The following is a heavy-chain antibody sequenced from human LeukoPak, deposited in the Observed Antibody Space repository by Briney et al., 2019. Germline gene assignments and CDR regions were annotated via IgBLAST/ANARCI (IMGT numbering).Heavy chain of an antibody. V-gene: IGHV4-59*01. CDR3: ARDIKRTNWRGQDDAFDV. Sequence: PSETLSLTCTVSGGSISGYYWSWIRQSPGKGLEWIGYLYYSGSTHYNPSLNSRVTISVDTSKNQFSLKLTSVTAADTAIYYCARDIKRTNWRGQDDAFDVWGHGTLVTVSS. CDR1: GGSISGYY. D-gene: IGHD7-27*01. J-gene: IGHJ3*01. CDR2: LYYSGST.